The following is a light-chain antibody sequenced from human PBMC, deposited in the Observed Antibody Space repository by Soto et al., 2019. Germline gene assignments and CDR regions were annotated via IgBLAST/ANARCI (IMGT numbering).Light chain of an antibody. CDR3: QQYYSSPWT. Sequence: DIVMTQSPDSLAVSLGERATINGRSSQSVLYRANNNNSLGWFQQKPGQPPKLLIYWESTRASGVPDRYSGSGSGTDFTLSISSLQAEDVADYYCQQYYSSPWTFGQVTRVEIK. J-gene: IGKJ1*01. V-gene: IGKV4-1*01. CDR2: WES. CDR1: QSVLYRANNNNS.